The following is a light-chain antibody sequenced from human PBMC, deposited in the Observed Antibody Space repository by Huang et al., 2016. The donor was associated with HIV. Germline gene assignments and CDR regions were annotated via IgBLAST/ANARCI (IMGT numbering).Light chain of an antibody. CDR2: GAS. V-gene: IGKV3-15*01. Sequence: ERVMTQSPATVSLSPGERATLSCGASLSVSTNLAWYQQRPGQAPRLLIYGASTRATGIPARCSGGGSGAEFTLTISSLQSEDFAVYYCQQYDNWPLTFGGGTKVQIK. CDR1: LSVSTN. CDR3: QQYDNWPLT. J-gene: IGKJ4*01.